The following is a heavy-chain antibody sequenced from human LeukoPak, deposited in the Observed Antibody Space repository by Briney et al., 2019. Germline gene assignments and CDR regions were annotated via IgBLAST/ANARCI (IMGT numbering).Heavy chain of an antibody. J-gene: IGHJ4*02. CDR3: ARDPYDSSGYPMGY. CDR1: GFTFRSYA. V-gene: IGHV3-30-3*01. CDR2: ISYDAGNK. Sequence: AGGSLRLSCAASGFTFRSYAVHCVRQAPGKGLEWVAGISYDAGNKYYADSVKGRFTISRDNSKNTLSLQMNSLRAEDTAVYYCARDPYDSSGYPMGYWGQGTLVTVSS. D-gene: IGHD3-22*01.